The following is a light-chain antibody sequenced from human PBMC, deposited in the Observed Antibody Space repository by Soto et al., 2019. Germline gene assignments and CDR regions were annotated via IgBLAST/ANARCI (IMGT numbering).Light chain of an antibody. J-gene: IGKJ2*02. CDR1: QSVSSN. Sequence: EIVMTQSPATLSVSPGERATLSCRASQSVSSNLAWYQQKPGQAPRLLIYGASTRATGIPARFSGSGSGTEFTLTISSLEPEDFAIYYCQQRSDWPRTFGQGTTLEMK. CDR2: GAS. CDR3: QQRSDWPRT. V-gene: IGKV3-15*01.